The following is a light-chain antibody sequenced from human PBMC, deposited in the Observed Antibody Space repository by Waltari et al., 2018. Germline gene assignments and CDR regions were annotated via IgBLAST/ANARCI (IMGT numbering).Light chain of an antibody. V-gene: IGLV3-27*01. CDR1: VLANKY. CDR3: YSAADNDLGV. J-gene: IGLJ3*02. CDR2: KDT. Sequence: SFELTQTSSLSVSPGQTVRITCSGDVLANKYARWFQQKPGQAPIPIISKDTERPSGIPERFSGSSSGTTVSLTISGAQVEDEADYYCYSAADNDLGVFGGGTKLTVL.